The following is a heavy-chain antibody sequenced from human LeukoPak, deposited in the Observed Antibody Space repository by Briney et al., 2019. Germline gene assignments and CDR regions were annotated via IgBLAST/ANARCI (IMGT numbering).Heavy chain of an antibody. CDR3: ARDLDGRYSNDAFDI. J-gene: IGHJ3*02. D-gene: IGHD1-26*01. V-gene: IGHV3-48*03. CDR2: ISSSGSTI. CDR1: GFTFSTYE. Sequence: PGGSLRLSCAASGFTFSTYEMKWVRQAPGKGLEWVSYISSSGSTIYYADSVKGRFTISRDNAKNSLYLQMNSLRAEDTAVYYCARDLDGRYSNDAFDIWGQGTMVTVSS.